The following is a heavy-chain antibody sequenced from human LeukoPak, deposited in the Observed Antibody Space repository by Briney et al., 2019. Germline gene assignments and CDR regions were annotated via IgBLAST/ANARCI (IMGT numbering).Heavy chain of an antibody. Sequence: ASVKVSCKVSGYTLTELSMHWVRQAPGKGIEWMGGFDPEDGETIYAQKFQGRVTMTEDTSTDTAYMELSSLRSEDTAVYYCATGLRRDFGVVKNFDYWGQGTLVTVSS. CDR3: ATGLRRDFGVVKNFDY. V-gene: IGHV1-24*01. J-gene: IGHJ4*02. CDR2: FDPEDGET. CDR1: GYTLTELS. D-gene: IGHD3-3*01.